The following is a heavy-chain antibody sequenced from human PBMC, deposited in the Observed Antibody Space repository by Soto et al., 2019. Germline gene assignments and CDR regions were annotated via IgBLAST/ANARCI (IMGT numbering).Heavy chain of an antibody. V-gene: IGHV1-18*01. J-gene: IGHJ4*02. Sequence: GASVKVSCKASGYSFTSYGISWVRQAPGQGLEWKGWISAYNGNTNYAQKLQGRVTMTTDTSTSTAYMELRSLRSDDTAVYYCARSYYDFWSGYTGGFPTLDYWGQGTLVTSPQ. CDR3: ARSYYDFWSGYTGGFPTLDY. CDR2: ISAYNGNT. CDR1: GYSFTSYG. D-gene: IGHD3-3*01.